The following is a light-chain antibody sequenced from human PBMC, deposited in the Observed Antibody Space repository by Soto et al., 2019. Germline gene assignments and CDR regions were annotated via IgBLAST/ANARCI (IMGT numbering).Light chain of an antibody. CDR1: QSVSNNY. J-gene: IGKJ5*01. CDR3: QQRSNWPPT. CDR2: GAS. V-gene: IGKV3D-20*02. Sequence: EIVLTQSPGTLSLSPGERATPSCRASQSVSNNYLAWYQQKPGQAPRLLIYGASNRATGIPDRFSGSGSGTDFTLTISRLEPEDFAVYYCQQRSNWPPTFGQGTRLEIK.